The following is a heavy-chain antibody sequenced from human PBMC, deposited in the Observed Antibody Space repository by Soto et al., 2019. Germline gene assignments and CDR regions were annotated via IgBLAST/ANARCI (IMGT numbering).Heavy chain of an antibody. CDR3: ARGGIAVAGTASDY. D-gene: IGHD6-13*01. CDR2: INHSGST. CDR1: GGSFSGYY. V-gene: IGHV4-34*01. Sequence: SETLSLTCAVYGGSFSGYYWSWIRQPPGKGLEWVGEINHSGSTNYNPSLKSRVTISVDTSKNQFSLKLSSVTAADTAVYYCARGGIAVAGTASDYWGQGTLVTVSS. J-gene: IGHJ4*02.